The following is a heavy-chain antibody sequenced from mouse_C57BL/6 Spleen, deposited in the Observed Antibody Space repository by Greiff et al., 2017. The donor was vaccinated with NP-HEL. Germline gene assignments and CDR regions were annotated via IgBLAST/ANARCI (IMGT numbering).Heavy chain of an antibody. V-gene: IGHV3-6*01. CDR2: ISYDGSN. CDR1: GYSITSGYY. J-gene: IGHJ3*01. Sequence: EVQLKESGPGLVKPSQSLSLTCSVTGYSITSGYYWNWIRQFPGNKLEWMGYISYDGSNNYNPSLKNRISITRDTSKNQFFLKLNSVTTEDTATYYCAADGYSPGFFAYWGQGTLVTVSA. CDR3: AADGYSPGFFAY. D-gene: IGHD2-3*01.